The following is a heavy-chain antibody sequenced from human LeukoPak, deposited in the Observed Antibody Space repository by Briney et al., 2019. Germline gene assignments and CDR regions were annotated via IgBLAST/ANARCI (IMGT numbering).Heavy chain of an antibody. J-gene: IGHJ4*02. Sequence: ASVNVSCKASGYTFTRYDINWVRQATGQGLEWMGWMNPNSGNTGYAQKFQGRVTITRNTSISTAYMELSSLRSEDTAVYYCARGSIVVPAAIDYWGQGTLVTVSS. CDR1: GYTFTRYD. CDR2: MNPNSGNT. V-gene: IGHV1-8*03. CDR3: ARGSIVVPAAIDY. D-gene: IGHD2-2*01.